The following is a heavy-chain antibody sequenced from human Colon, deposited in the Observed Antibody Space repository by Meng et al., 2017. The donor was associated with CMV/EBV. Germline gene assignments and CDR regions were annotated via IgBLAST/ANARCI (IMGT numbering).Heavy chain of an antibody. CDR2: IYHSGST. J-gene: IGHJ4*02. CDR1: GYSISSGYY. D-gene: IGHD6-19*01. CDR3: ARETSGWSTGIDY. V-gene: IGHV4-38-2*02. Sequence: SETLSLTCTVSGYSISSGYYWGWIRQPPGKGLEWIGSIYHSGSTYYNPSLKSRLTIEVDTSRNQFSLKLTSVSAADTAMYYCARETSGWSTGIDYWGQGTLVTVSS.